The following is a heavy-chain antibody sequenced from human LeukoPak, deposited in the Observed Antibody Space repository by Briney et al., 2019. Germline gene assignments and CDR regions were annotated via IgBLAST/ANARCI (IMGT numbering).Heavy chain of an antibody. D-gene: IGHD6-6*01. CDR3: ARDDGVIAARPFPFDY. V-gene: IGHV3-21*01. CDR2: ISSSSYI. J-gene: IGHJ4*02. Sequence: PGGSLRLSCAASGFTFSSYSMNWVRQAPGKGLEWVSSISSSSYIYYADSVKGRFTISRDNAKNSLYLQMNSLRAEDTAVYYCARDDGVIAARPFPFDYWGQGTLVTVSS. CDR1: GFTFSSYS.